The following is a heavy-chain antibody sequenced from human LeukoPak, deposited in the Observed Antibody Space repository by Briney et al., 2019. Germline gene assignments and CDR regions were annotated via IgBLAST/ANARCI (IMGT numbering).Heavy chain of an antibody. Sequence: GESLKISCKGSGYSFTSYWIVWGRQMPGKGLEWMGIIYPGDSDTRYSPSFQGQVTISADKSISTAYLQWSSLKASDTAIYYCARHNSVGATGWFDPWGRGTLVTVSS. CDR1: GYSFTSYW. D-gene: IGHD1-26*01. CDR2: IYPGDSDT. J-gene: IGHJ5*02. V-gene: IGHV5-51*01. CDR3: ARHNSVGATGWFDP.